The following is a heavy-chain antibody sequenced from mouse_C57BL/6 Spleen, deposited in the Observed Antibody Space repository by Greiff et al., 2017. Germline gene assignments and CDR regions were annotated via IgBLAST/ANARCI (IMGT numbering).Heavy chain of an antibody. V-gene: IGHV1-36*01. CDR3: ARWGIVYDYDGLFDY. J-gene: IGHJ2*01. CDR2: VYPYNGGT. D-gene: IGHD2-4*01. CDR1: GFTFTDYY. Sequence: EVQLQQSGPVLVKPGPSVKISCKASGFTFTDYYMHWVKQSHGKSLEWIGLVYPYNGGTSYNQKFKGQATLTVDTPSSTAYMELISLTSEDSAVYDCARWGIVYDYDGLFDYWGQGTTLTVSS.